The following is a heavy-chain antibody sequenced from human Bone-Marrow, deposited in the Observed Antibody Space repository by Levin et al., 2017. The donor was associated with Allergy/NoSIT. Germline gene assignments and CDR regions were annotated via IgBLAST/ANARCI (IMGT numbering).Heavy chain of an antibody. V-gene: IGHV3-30*18. CDR1: GFTFSSYG. J-gene: IGHJ4*02. CDR3: AKTRPYSSGWVFDY. CDR2: ISYDGSNK. Sequence: GGSLRLSCAASGFTFSSYGMHWVRQAPGKGLEWVAVISYDGSNKYYADSVKGRFTISRDNSKNTLYLQMNSLRAEDTAVYYCAKTRPYSSGWVFDYWGQGTLVTVSS. D-gene: IGHD6-19*01.